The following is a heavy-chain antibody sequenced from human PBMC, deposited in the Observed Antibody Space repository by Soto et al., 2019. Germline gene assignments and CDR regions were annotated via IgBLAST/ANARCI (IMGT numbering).Heavy chain of an antibody. V-gene: IGHV4-39*01. D-gene: IGHD2-2*01. CDR3: ASAACSSAICYQHYYYYHMDV. CDR2: IYYSGST. Sequence: SETLSLTCTVSGGSISSRSYYWGWIRQPTGKGLDWIGSIYYSGSTYYNPSLKSRVIISVDTSRNQFSLKLSSVTAADTAVYYCASAACSSAICYQHYYYYHMDVWGKGTTVT. CDR1: GGSISSRSYY. J-gene: IGHJ6*03.